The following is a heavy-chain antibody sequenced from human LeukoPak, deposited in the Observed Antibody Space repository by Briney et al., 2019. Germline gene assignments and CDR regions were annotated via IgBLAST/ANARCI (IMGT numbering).Heavy chain of an antibody. J-gene: IGHJ4*02. D-gene: IGHD5-18*01. V-gene: IGHV4-39*01. CDR1: GGSISSSSYY. CDR3: AGRGYSYGFLFDY. CDR2: IYYSGST. Sequence: SETLSLTCTVSGGSISSSSYYWGWIRQPPGKGLEWIGSIYYSGSTYYNPSLKSRVTISVDTSKNQFSLKLSSVTAADTAVYYCAGRGYSYGFLFDYWGQGTLVTVSS.